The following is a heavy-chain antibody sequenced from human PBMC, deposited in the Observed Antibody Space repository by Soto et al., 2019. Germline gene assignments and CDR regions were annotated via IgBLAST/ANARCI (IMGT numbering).Heavy chain of an antibody. D-gene: IGHD1-26*01. CDR2: IKPDGSEE. Sequence: EVHLMESGGGLVQPGGSLRLSCAASGFTFSNYWMSWVRQAPGKGLEWVASIKPDGSEEYYVDSVKGRFTISRDNAQKSLFLQMNGLRAADTAVYYCARRGQKSGSYASWGQGTLVTVSS. V-gene: IGHV3-7*01. CDR3: ARRGQKSGSYAS. J-gene: IGHJ5*02. CDR1: GFTFSNYW.